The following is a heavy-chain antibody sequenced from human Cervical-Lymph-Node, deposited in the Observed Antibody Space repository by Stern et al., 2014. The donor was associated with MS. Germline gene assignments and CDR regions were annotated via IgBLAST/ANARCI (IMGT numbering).Heavy chain of an antibody. CDR3: ARARSTSSVTQYFDY. CDR1: GGPISSGGYY. Sequence: VQLVQSGPGLVKPSQTLPLNCTVSGGPISSGGYYWSWIRQHPGEGLEWIGYISYNGNTYYNPSLKSRVTLSVDTSDNQFSLKLMSVTAADTAIYYCARARSTSSVTQYFDYWGPGTLVTVSS. V-gene: IGHV4-31*03. CDR2: ISYNGNT. J-gene: IGHJ4*02. D-gene: IGHD5/OR15-5a*01.